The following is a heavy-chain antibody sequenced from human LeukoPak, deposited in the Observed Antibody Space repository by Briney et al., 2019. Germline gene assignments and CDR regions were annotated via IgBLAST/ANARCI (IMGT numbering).Heavy chain of an antibody. Sequence: GGTLTLSCGASGFTVSSTHMVWVRQAPGTGLEWVSVTYTGGNSYYAGSVQGRFIISRDISKNTLYLQMNNLRAEDSALYYCARGGRGSAAVVAPRSFDIWGQGTMVTVS. V-gene: IGHV3-53*01. CDR1: GFTVSSTH. J-gene: IGHJ3*02. D-gene: IGHD3-22*01. CDR2: TYTGGNS. CDR3: ARGGRGSAAVVAPRSFDI.